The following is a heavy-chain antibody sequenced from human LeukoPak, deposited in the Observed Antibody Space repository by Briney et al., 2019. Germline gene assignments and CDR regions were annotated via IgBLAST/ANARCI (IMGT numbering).Heavy chain of an antibody. CDR2: IKSDGITI. D-gene: IGHD6-13*01. J-gene: IGHJ5*02. CDR3: ARGKSGIAAAGTTPDT. CDR1: GFTFSNYM. Sequence: GGSLRLSCAASGFTFSNYMMHWVRQAPGKGLVWVSRIKSDGITITYADSVKGRFTISRDNAKNTLYLQMNSLRAEDTAVYYCARGKSGIAAAGTTPDTWGQGTLVTVSS. V-gene: IGHV3-74*01.